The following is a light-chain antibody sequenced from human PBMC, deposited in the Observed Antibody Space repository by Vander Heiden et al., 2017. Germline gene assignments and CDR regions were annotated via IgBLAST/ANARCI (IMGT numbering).Light chain of an antibody. Sequence: IQISQSPSSLSSSVADSVPITCRSSPSIGNDLTWYQQKPGKAPKFLIAAVSSLEGGVPSRFSGSGFGTDFTLTITSLQPEDSATYYCLQDHVFPWTLGQGTKVEVK. J-gene: IGKJ1*01. CDR1: PSIGND. CDR3: LQDHVFPWT. V-gene: IGKV1-6*01. CDR2: AVS.